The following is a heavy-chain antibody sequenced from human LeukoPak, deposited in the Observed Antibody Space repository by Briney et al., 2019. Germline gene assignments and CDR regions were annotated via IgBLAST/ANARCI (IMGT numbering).Heavy chain of an antibody. CDR1: GFTFSSYS. CDR3: ARDLFPRQDCSSTSCYY. Sequence: GGSLRLSCAASGFTFSSYSMNWVRQAPGKGLEWVSSISSSSSYIYYADSVKGRFTISRDNAKNSLYLQMNSLRAEDTAVYYCARDLFPRQDCSSTSCYYWGQGTLSPSPQ. V-gene: IGHV3-21*01. D-gene: IGHD2-2*01. J-gene: IGHJ4*02. CDR2: ISSSSSYI.